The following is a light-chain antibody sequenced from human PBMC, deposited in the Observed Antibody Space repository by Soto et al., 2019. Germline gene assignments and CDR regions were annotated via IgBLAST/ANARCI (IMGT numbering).Light chain of an antibody. CDR1: SSDVGAYNF. CDR2: DVS. CDR3: CSYTSSSTVV. Sequence: QSALTQPASVSGSPGQSITISCTGTSSDVGAYNFVSWYQQYPGKAPKAMIYDVSNRPSGVSNRLSGSKSGNTASLTISVLQAEDEADYYCCSYTSSSTVVFGGGTELTVL. J-gene: IGLJ2*01. V-gene: IGLV2-14*01.